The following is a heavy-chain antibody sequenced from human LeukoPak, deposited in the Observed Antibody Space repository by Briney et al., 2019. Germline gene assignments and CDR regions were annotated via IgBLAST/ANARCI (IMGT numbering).Heavy chain of an antibody. V-gene: IGHV1-46*01. Sequence: ASVTVSCKASGYTFTSYYMHWVRQAPGQGLEWMGIINPSGGSTSYAQKFQGGVTMTRDTSTSTVYMELSSLRSEDTAVYYCARDLGRITIFGVVIIPSNGMDVWGQGTTVTVSS. J-gene: IGHJ6*02. CDR1: GYTFTSYY. D-gene: IGHD3-3*01. CDR3: ARDLGRITIFGVVIIPSNGMDV. CDR2: INPSGGST.